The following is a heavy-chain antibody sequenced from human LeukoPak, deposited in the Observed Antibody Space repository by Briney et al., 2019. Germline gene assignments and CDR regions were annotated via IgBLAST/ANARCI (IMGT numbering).Heavy chain of an antibody. V-gene: IGHV1-69*13. CDR1: GYTFTSYG. Sequence: ASVKVSCKASGYTFTSYGISWVRQAPGQGLEWMGGIIPIFGTANYAQKFQGRVTITADESTSTAYMELSSLRSEDTAVYYCARDRDGRFDPWGQGTLVTVSS. CDR2: IIPIFGTA. D-gene: IGHD5-24*01. CDR3: ARDRDGRFDP. J-gene: IGHJ5*02.